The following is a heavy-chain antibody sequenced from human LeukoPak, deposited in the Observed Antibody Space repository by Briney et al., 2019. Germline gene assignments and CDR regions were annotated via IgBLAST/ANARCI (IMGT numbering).Heavy chain of an antibody. D-gene: IGHD2-15*01. J-gene: IGHJ6*03. CDR3: ARGLWEHRIFRSGGSCYYMDV. CDR1: GYTFTSYD. V-gene: IGHV1-8*01. CDR2: MNPNSGTT. Sequence: APVKAPCKAFGYTFTSYDINWVGQATGQGLEWMGWMNPNSGTTGYAQKFQGRVTMTRNTSISTAYMELSSLRSEDTAVYYCARGLWEHRIFRSGGSCYYMDVWGKGTTVTISS.